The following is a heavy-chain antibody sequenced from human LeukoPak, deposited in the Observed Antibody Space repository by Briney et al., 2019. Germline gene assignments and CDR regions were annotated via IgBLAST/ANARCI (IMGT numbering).Heavy chain of an antibody. D-gene: IGHD5-18*01. CDR2: INPTGGST. V-gene: IGHV1-46*01. CDR1: GYTFTSFY. Sequence: ASVKVSCKASGYTFTSFYIHWVRQAPGQGLEWMGIINPTGGSTSYAQKFQGRVTMTRDTSTSTVYMELSSLRSENTAVYYCARGSDSYGETIDYRGQGTLVTVSS. J-gene: IGHJ4*02. CDR3: ARGSDSYGETIDY.